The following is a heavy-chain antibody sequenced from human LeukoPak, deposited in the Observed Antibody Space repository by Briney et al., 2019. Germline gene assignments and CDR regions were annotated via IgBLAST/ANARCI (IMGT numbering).Heavy chain of an antibody. CDR2: IYHSGST. CDR1: GGSISSSNW. CDR3: ARDSVLRYFDWSNWYFDL. Sequence: SETLSLTCAVSGGSISSSNWWSWVRQPPGKGLEWIGEIYHSGSTNYNPSLKSRVTISVDKSENQFSLKLSSVTAADTAVYYCARDSVLRYFDWSNWYFDLWGRGTLVTVSS. D-gene: IGHD3-9*01. J-gene: IGHJ2*01. V-gene: IGHV4-4*02.